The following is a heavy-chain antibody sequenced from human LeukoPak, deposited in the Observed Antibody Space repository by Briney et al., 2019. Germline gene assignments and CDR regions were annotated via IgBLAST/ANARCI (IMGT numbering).Heavy chain of an antibody. CDR3: TTGTGGLRYFDWLLYPLDC. CDR1: GFTFSNAW. V-gene: IGHV3-15*01. J-gene: IGHJ4*02. Sequence: GGSLRLSCAASGFTFSNAWMSWVRQAPGKGLECVGRIKSKTDGGTTDYAAPVKGRFTISRDDSKNTLYLQMNSLKTEDTAVYYCTTGTGGLRYFDWLLYPLDCWGQGTLVTVSS. CDR2: IKSKTDGGTT. D-gene: IGHD3-9*01.